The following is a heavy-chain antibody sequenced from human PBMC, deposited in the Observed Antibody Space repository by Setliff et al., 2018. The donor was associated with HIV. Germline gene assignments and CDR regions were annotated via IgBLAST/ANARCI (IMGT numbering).Heavy chain of an antibody. CDR2: INHRGST. CDR3: ARQPRWLQFPRYFDY. D-gene: IGHD5-12*01. Sequence: SETLSLTCAVYGGSFSGYYRSWIRQPPGKGLEWIGEINHRGSTNCNPSLKSRVSISVDTSKNQFSLKLSPVTAADTAVYYCARQPRWLQFPRYFDYWGQGTLVTVSS. CDR1: GGSFSGYY. V-gene: IGHV4-34*01. J-gene: IGHJ4*02.